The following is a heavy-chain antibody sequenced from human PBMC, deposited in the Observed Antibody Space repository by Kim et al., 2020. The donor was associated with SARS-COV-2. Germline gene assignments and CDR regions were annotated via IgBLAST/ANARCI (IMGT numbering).Heavy chain of an antibody. V-gene: IGHV3-23*01. Sequence: LSLTCAASGFTFSNYAMNWVRQAPGKGLEWVSGISGSGGSTHYADSVKGRFTISRDNSKNTLYLQMNSLRAEDTAIYYCAKGWRYYDSSGQNWFDPWGQGTLVTVSS. D-gene: IGHD3-22*01. J-gene: IGHJ5*02. CDR3: AKGWRYYDSSGQNWFDP. CDR1: GFTFSNYA. CDR2: ISGSGGST.